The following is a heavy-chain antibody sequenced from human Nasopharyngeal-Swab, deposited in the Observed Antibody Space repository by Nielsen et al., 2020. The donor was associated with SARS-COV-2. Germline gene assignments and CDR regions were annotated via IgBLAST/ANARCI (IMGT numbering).Heavy chain of an antibody. Sequence: GGSLRLSCAASGFTFSSYAMHWVRQAPGKGLEYVSAISSNGGSTYYANSVKGRFTISRDNSKNTLYLQMGSLRAEDMAVYYCARGEIQLWLRSAFDIWGQGTMVTVSS. CDR2: ISSNGGST. CDR3: ARGEIQLWLRSAFDI. J-gene: IGHJ3*02. V-gene: IGHV3-64*01. CDR1: GFTFSSYA. D-gene: IGHD5-18*01.